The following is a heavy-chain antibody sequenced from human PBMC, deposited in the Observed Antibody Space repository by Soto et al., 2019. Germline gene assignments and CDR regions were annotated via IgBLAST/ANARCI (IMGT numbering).Heavy chain of an antibody. D-gene: IGHD2-21*01. V-gene: IGHV1-58*01. J-gene: IGHJ6*04. Sequence: SVKVSCQASGFTFTSSAVQWVRQARGQRLELIGWIVVGSGNTNYAQKFHERVTITGDMSKRTAYRELSSWRSEDRAVYYCAEGPRAKPLFYSYGMDVGGKGTTVTVSS. CDR3: AEGPRAKPLFYSYGMDV. CDR1: GFTFTSSA. CDR2: IVVGSGNT.